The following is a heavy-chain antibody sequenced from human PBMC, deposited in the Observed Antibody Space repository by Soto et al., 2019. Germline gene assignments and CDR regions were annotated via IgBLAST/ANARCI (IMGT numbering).Heavy chain of an antibody. CDR3: TRSASRPFGGLIGPFDY. J-gene: IGHJ4*02. V-gene: IGHV1-3*05. CDR1: GYTFTNYA. CDR2: INAGNGDT. Sequence: QVHLVQSGAEEKKPGASVKVSCKASGYTFTNYAMHWVRQAPGQRLEWMGWINAGNGDTKYSQNFQGRVTITRDTSASTAYMELSSLRSEHTAVYYCTRSASRPFGGLIGPFDYWGQGALVTVSS. D-gene: IGHD3-16*02.